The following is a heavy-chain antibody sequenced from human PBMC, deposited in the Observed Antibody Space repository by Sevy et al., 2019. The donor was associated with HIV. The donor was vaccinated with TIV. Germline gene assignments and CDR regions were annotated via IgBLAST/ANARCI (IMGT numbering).Heavy chain of an antibody. CDR2: MSGSGAIV. J-gene: IGHJ3*02. D-gene: IGHD2-8*02. CDR3: AKSLVVFDGFDI. Sequence: GGSLRLSCAASGFTFSSYAMSWVRQAPGKGLEWVSAMSGSGAIVYYADSVKGRSTISRDNPKNTLYLQMSSLRAEDTALYYCAKSLVVFDGFDIWGQGTRVTVSS. CDR1: GFTFSSYA. V-gene: IGHV3-23*01.